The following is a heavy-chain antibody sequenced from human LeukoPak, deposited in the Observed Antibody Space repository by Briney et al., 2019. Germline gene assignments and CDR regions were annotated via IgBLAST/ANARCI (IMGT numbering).Heavy chain of an antibody. J-gene: IGHJ3*02. V-gene: IGHV1-69*13. CDR1: GYTFTGYY. CDR2: ITPIFGTA. CDR3: ARDLGFGAFDI. D-gene: IGHD3-16*01. Sequence: ASVKVSCKASGYTFTGYYMHWVRQAPGQGLEWMGGITPIFGTANYAQKFQGRVTITADESTSTAYMELSSLRSEDTAVYYCARDLGFGAFDIWGQGTMVTVSS.